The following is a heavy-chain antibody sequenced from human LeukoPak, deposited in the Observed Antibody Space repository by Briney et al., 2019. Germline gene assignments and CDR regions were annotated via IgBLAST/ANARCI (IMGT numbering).Heavy chain of an antibody. Sequence: SETLSLTCTVSGGSISSDYWSWITQPAGKVLERIGRIFTSGSTSYNPSLKSRVTMSLDTSNNHFSLKLSSVTAADTAVYFCSRGGANDLWGQGTLVTVSS. D-gene: IGHD4/OR15-4a*01. J-gene: IGHJ5*02. CDR2: IFTSGST. V-gene: IGHV4-4*07. CDR3: SRGGANDL. CDR1: GGSISSDY.